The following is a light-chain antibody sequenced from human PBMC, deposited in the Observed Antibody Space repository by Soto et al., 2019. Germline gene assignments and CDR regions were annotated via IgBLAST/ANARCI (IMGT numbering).Light chain of an antibody. CDR3: QQYTDCPLT. V-gene: IGKV3-15*01. Sequence: EIVMTQSPATVSLSPGEGVTLSCRASQSNNYNLAWYQQKPGQAPRLLIYGASTRATGVPARFSGSGSGTDFTLSISGLQSEDFALYYCQQYTDCPLTFDGGTKVEIK. CDR2: GAS. CDR1: QSNNYN. J-gene: IGKJ4*01.